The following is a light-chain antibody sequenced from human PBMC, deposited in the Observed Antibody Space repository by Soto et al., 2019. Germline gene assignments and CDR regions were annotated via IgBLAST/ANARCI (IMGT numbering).Light chain of an antibody. CDR2: GAS. V-gene: IGKV3-20*01. CDR1: QSVSSSY. Sequence: EIVLTQSPGTLSLSPGERATLSYRASQSVSSSYLAWYQQKPGQAPRLLIYGASSRATGIPDRFSGGGSGTDFTLTISRLEPEDFAVYYCQQYGSSPRTFGQGTKVEIK. J-gene: IGKJ1*01. CDR3: QQYGSSPRT.